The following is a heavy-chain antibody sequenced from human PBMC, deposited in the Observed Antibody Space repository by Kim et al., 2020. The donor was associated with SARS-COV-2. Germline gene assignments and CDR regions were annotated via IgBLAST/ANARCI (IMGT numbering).Heavy chain of an antibody. CDR1: GFTFGTYA. D-gene: IGHD3-10*02. CDR2: ISGSGGST. CDR3: TKDPGAASMCGVDY. V-gene: IGHV3-23*01. J-gene: IGHJ4*02. Sequence: GGSLRLSCAASGFTFGTYAMNWVRQAPGMGLEWVSTISGSGGSTYYADSVKGRFTISRDNSKNTLYLQMNSLRAEDTAVYYCTKDPGAASMCGVDYWGQG.